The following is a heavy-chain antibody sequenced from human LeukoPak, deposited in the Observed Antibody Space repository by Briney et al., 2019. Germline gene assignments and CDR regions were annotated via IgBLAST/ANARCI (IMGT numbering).Heavy chain of an antibody. CDR2: IIHSGST. CDR3: ARDRGLWLGEARDAFDI. D-gene: IGHD3-10*01. CDR1: GGSFSSFY. V-gene: IGHV4-34*12. Sequence: SETLSLTCAVYGGSFSSFYWSWIRQPPGKWLEWIGEIIHSGSTNYNPSLKSLVTISVDTSRNQFSLKVTSVTAAYTAMYYCARDRGLWLGEARDAFDIRGQGTMVTVFS. J-gene: IGHJ3*02.